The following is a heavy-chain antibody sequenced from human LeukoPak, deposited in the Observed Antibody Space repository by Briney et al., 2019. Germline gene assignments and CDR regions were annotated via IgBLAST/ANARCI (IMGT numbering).Heavy chain of an antibody. CDR1: GFTFSSYA. Sequence: GGSLRLSCAASGFTFSSYALSWVRQAPGRGLEWVSDISGNGGSTYYADSVKGRFTISRDNSKNTVYLQMNSLRVEDTAVYYCAKNTVQTSEYSYGFDYWGQGTLVTVSS. CDR2: ISGNGGST. D-gene: IGHD5-18*01. V-gene: IGHV3-23*01. J-gene: IGHJ4*02. CDR3: AKNTVQTSEYSYGFDY.